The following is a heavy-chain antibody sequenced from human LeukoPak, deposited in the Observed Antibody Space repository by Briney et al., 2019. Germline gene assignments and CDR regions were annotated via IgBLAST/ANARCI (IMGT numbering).Heavy chain of an antibody. CDR2: ISTSSSYI. CDR3: ARGAEGIAATDSNFDY. Sequence: NPGGSLRLSCVGSGFTFSRNCMNWVRQAPGKGLEWVSSISTSSSYIYYADSVKGRFTISRNNGKNSLYLQMNSLRAEDTAVYYCARGAEGIAATDSNFDYWGRGTLVTVSS. J-gene: IGHJ4*02. V-gene: IGHV3-21*01. CDR1: GFTFSRNC. D-gene: IGHD6-13*01.